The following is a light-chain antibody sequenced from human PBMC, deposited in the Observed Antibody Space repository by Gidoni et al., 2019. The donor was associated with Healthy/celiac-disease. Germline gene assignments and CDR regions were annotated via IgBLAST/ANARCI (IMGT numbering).Light chain of an antibody. CDR1: QSVSSSY. CDR3: QQYGSSIFT. V-gene: IGKV3-20*01. CDR2: CAS. Sequence: EMVLTQSPGTLSLSPGERATLSCRASQSVSSSYLAWYQQKPGQAPRLLIYCASSRATGIPDRFSGSGSGTDFTLTISRLEPEDFAVYYCQQYGSSIFTFGPGTKVDIK. J-gene: IGKJ3*01.